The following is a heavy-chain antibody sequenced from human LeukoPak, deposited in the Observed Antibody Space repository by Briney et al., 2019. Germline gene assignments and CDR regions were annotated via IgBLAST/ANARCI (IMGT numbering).Heavy chain of an antibody. V-gene: IGHV1-2*02. Sequence: EASVKVSCKASGYTFTGCYMHWVRQAPGQGLEWMGWINPNSGGTNYAQKFQGRVTVTRDTSISTAYMELSRLRSDDTAVYYCARSYSYDAFDIWGQGTMVTVSS. CDR1: GYTFTGCY. D-gene: IGHD5-18*01. CDR2: INPNSGGT. CDR3: ARSYSYDAFDI. J-gene: IGHJ3*02.